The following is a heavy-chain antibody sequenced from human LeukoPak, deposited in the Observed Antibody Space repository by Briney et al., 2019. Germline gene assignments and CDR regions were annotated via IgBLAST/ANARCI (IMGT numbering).Heavy chain of an antibody. V-gene: IGHV1-69*04. J-gene: IGHJ4*02. D-gene: IGHD6-19*01. CDR1: GGTFSSYA. CDR2: IIPILGIA. CDR3: ARAQGAVAGSIYYFDY. Sequence: SVKVSCKASGGTFSSYAISWVRQAPGQGLEWMGRIIPILGIANYAQKFQGRVTITADKSTSTAYMELSSLRSEDTAVYYCARAQGAVAGSIYYFDYWGQGTLVTASS.